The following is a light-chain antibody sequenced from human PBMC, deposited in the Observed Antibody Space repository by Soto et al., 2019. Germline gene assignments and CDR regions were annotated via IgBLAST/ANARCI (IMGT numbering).Light chain of an antibody. J-gene: IGKJ4*01. Sequence: ENVLTQSPGTLSLSLGARGPLSCRASQSVSSNYLAWYQQKPGQAPRLLIYGASSRATGIPDRFSGSGSGTDFTLTISRLVPEDFAVYYCQQYGSSPLTFGGGTKVDNK. CDR3: QQYGSSPLT. CDR1: QSVSSNY. CDR2: GAS. V-gene: IGKV3-20*01.